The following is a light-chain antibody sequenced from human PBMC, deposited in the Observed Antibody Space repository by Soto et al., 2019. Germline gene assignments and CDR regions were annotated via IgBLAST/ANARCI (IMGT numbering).Light chain of an antibody. CDR2: AAS. J-gene: IGKJ4*01. Sequence: EIVMTQSPATLSVSPGEGATLSCRASQSVNRNVAWYQQKPGQAPRLLIYAASNRATGIPARFRGSESGTEFNLTISSLQSEDFAVYYCQQYYDWPPVTFGGGTKVDIK. CDR1: QSVNRN. V-gene: IGKV3-15*01. CDR3: QQYYDWPPVT.